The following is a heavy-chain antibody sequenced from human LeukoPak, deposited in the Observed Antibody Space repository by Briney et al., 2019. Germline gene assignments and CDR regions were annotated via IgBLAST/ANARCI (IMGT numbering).Heavy chain of an antibody. CDR2: IYYSGST. D-gene: IGHD3-22*01. V-gene: IGHV4-59*01. Sequence: SETLSLTCTVSGGSISSYYWSWIRQPPGKGLEWIGYIYYSGSTNYNPSHKSRVTISVDTSKNQFSLKLSSVTAADTAVYYCARDPKDDSSGYYYFDYWGQGTLVTVSS. CDR3: ARDPKDDSSGYYYFDY. J-gene: IGHJ4*02. CDR1: GGSISSYY.